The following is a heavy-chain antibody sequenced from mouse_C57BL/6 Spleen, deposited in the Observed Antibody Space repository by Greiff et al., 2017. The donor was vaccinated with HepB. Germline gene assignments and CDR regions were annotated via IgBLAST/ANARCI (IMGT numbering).Heavy chain of an antibody. D-gene: IGHD1-1*01. Sequence: VKLQQSGAELVRPGASVKLSCKASGYTFTDYYINWVKQRPGQGLEWIARIYPGSGNTYYNEKFKGKATLTAEKSSSTAYMQLSSLTSEDSAVYFCARYGYLDYWGQGTTLTVSS. CDR3: ARYGYLDY. J-gene: IGHJ2*01. V-gene: IGHV1-76*01. CDR1: GYTFTDYY. CDR2: IYPGSGNT.